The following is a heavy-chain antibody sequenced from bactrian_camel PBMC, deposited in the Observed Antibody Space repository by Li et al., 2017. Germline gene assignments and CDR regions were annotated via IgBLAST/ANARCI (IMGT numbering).Heavy chain of an antibody. CDR1: GYTHRSYC. J-gene: IGHJ4*01. CDR2: IDTTGSA. Sequence: VQLVESGGGSVEAGGSLRLSCAVSGYTHRSYCMGWFRRVPGKEREGVAAIDTTGSATYTYAVQGRFTISQDNAKNMVYLQVNSAKAEDTAMYYCAAGWSFGVGTLLRRHYDYLGPGDPGHRL. V-gene: IGHV3S53*01. CDR3: AAGWSFGVGTLLRRHYDY. D-gene: IGHD2*01.